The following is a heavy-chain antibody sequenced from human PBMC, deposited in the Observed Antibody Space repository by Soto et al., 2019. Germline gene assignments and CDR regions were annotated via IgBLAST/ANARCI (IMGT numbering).Heavy chain of an antibody. CDR2: ITSDGSST. Sequence: GGSLRLSCAASGFTFSSYWMHWVRQAPGKGLVWVSRITSDGSSTTYADSVKGRFTISRDNAKNTLYLQMNSLRAEDTAVYYCAKDPYILVVVAATSDAFDIWGQGTMVTVSS. CDR3: AKDPYILVVVAATSDAFDI. CDR1: GFTFSSYW. V-gene: IGHV3-74*03. D-gene: IGHD2-15*01. J-gene: IGHJ3*02.